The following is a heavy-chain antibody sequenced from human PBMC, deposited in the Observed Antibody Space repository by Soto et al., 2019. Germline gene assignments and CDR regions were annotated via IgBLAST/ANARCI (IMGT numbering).Heavy chain of an antibody. CDR3: AIETVAGRDY. J-gene: IGHJ4*02. Sequence: QVQLQESGPGLVKPSGTLSLTCAVSGASISTSNWWSWVRQPPGKGLEWIGEVYASGSTNYNPSLKSRVTISVDKSNNHFSLKVSSVTAADTAIYYWAIETVAGRDYWGQGTLVTVSS. CDR1: GASISTSNW. V-gene: IGHV4-4*02. CDR2: VYASGST. D-gene: IGHD6-19*01.